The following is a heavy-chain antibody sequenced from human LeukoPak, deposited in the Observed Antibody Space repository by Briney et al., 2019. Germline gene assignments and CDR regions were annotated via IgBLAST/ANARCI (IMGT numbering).Heavy chain of an antibody. J-gene: IGHJ6*02. CDR2: IYTSGST. CDR1: GGSISSYH. V-gene: IGHV4-4*07. CDR3: ARVWAAAGFYYYYGMDV. Sequence: PETLSLTCTVSGGSISSYHWSWIRQPAGKGLEWIGRIYTSGSTNYNPSLKSRVTMSVDTSKNQFSLKLSSVTAADTAVYYCARVWAAAGFYYYYGMDVWGQGTTVTVSS. D-gene: IGHD6-13*01.